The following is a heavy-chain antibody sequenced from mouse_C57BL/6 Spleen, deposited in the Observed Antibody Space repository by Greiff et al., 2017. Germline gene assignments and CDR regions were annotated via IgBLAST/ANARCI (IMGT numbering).Heavy chain of an antibody. CDR2: INPSNGGT. J-gene: IGHJ1*03. V-gene: IGHV1-53*01. CDR1: GYTFTSYW. CDR3: ARRGGNWYFDV. Sequence: QVQLQQPVTELVKPGASVKLSCKASGYTFTSYWMHWVKQRPGQGLEWIGNINPSNGGTNYNEKFKSKATLTVDKSSSTAYMQFSRLASEDSAVYYCARRGGNWYFDVWGTGPTVTVSS.